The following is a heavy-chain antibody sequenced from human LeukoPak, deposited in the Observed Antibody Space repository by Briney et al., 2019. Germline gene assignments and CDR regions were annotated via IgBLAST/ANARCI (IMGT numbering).Heavy chain of an antibody. D-gene: IGHD2-2*01. CDR3: AKDPGVVPAHYFDY. Sequence: WGSLRLSCAASGFTFSSYAMSWIRQAPGKGLEWVSAISGSGGSTYYADSVKRRFTVSRDNSKNTLSLQMNSLRAEDTAVYYCAKDPGVVPAHYFDYWGQGILVTVSS. CDR1: GFTFSSYA. CDR2: ISGSGGST. J-gene: IGHJ4*02. V-gene: IGHV3-23*01.